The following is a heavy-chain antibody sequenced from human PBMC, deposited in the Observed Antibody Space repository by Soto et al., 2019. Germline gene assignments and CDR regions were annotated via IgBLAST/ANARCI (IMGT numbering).Heavy chain of an antibody. J-gene: IGHJ5*02. CDR2: IYMRGSP. Sequence: ETLSPTCLVSDASIKCFSWAWVLQPVGQGLEWIGRIYMRGSPYRNPSLKSRVTMSLDMSRNQVSLPLTSMTAADTGIYFCAREPYARKSYFFFDPWGQGIQVTVSS. CDR3: AREPYARKSYFFFDP. V-gene: IGHV4-4*07. CDR1: DASIKCFS. D-gene: IGHD3-10*01.